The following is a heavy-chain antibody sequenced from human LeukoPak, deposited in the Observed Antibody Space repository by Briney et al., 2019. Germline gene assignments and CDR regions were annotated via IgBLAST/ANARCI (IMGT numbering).Heavy chain of an antibody. J-gene: IGHJ3*02. CDR3: AKVLTVTTPLLGWDAFDI. V-gene: IGHV3-23*01. Sequence: PGGSLRLSCAASGFTFSSYAMSWVRQAPGKGLEWVSAISGSGGSTYYADSVKGRLTISRDNSKNTLYLQMNSLRAEDTAVYYCAKVLTVTTPLLGWDAFDIWGQGTMVTVSS. D-gene: IGHD4-17*01. CDR1: GFTFSSYA. CDR2: ISGSGGST.